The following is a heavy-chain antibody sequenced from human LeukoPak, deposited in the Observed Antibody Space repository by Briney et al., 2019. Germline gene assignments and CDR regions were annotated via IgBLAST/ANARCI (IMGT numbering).Heavy chain of an antibody. CDR1: GYTFTNYD. J-gene: IGHJ4*02. Sequence: GASVKVSCKASGYTFTNYDINWVRQATGQGLEWMGWMNPNSGNTGYAQKFQGRVTMTRNTSISTAYMELSGLIYEDTAVYYCATDYTDYSLDYWGQGTLVTGSS. V-gene: IGHV1-8*01. D-gene: IGHD4-11*01. CDR2: MNPNSGNT. CDR3: ATDYTDYSLDY.